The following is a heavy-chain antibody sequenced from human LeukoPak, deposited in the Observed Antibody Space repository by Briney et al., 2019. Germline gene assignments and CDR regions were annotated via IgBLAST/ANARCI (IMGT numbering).Heavy chain of an antibody. V-gene: IGHV1-2*02. Sequence: ASVKVSCKASGYTFTGQYIHWVRQAPGQGLEYMGWINPDTGGTNNAQKFQGRVTMTRDTSISTAYMELSRLRSDDTAFYYCSLINRQTDFWGQGTLVTVSS. J-gene: IGHJ4*02. CDR2: INPDTGGT. CDR1: GYTFTGQY. CDR3: SLINRQTDF.